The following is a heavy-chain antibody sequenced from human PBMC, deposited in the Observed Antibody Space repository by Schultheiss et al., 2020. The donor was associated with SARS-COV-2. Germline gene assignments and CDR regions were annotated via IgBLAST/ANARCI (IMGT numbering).Heavy chain of an antibody. V-gene: IGHV3-53*04. Sequence: GGSLRLSCAASGFTFSDYYMSWVRQAPGKGLEWVSVIYSGGSTYYADSVKGRFTISRHNSKNTLYLQMNSLRAEDTAVYYCASSTIFGVVIPLDVWGKGTTVTVSS. CDR3: ASSTIFGVVIPLDV. J-gene: IGHJ6*04. CDR1: GFTFSDYY. D-gene: IGHD3-3*01. CDR2: IYSGGST.